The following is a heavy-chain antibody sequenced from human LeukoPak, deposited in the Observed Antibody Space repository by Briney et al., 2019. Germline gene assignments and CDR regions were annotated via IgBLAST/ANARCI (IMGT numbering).Heavy chain of an antibody. CDR1: SGSISSSSYY. D-gene: IGHD2-2*01. J-gene: IGHJ4*02. CDR2: ISYSGST. Sequence: SETLSLTCTVSSGSISSSSYYCAWIRQPPGKGLEWIGSISYSGSTFYNPSLESRVTLSVDTSKNQFSLKLSSVTAADTAVYYCARHQYCSSATCYALGYWGQGTLVTVSS. CDR3: ARHQYCSSATCYALGY. V-gene: IGHV4-39*01.